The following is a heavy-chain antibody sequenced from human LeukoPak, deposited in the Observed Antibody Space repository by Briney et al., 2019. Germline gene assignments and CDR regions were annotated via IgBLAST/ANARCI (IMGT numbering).Heavy chain of an antibody. V-gene: IGHV3-30-3*01. CDR1: GFTFSSYA. D-gene: IGHD5-12*01. J-gene: IGHJ3*02. Sequence: GGSLRLSCAASGFTFSSYAMHWVSQAPGKGLEWVAVISYDGSNKYYADSVKGRFTISRDNSKNTLYLQMNSLRAEDTAVYYCARVSQRWLHSDAFDIWGQGTMVTVSS. CDR2: ISYDGSNK. CDR3: ARVSQRWLHSDAFDI.